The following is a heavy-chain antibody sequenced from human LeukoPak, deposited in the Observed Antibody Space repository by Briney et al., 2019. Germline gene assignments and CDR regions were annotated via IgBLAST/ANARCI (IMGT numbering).Heavy chain of an antibody. D-gene: IGHD3-10*01. V-gene: IGHV3-49*04. CDR2: IRSKAYGGTT. J-gene: IGHJ4*02. CDR1: GFTFGDYA. CDR3: TREQLLWFGESRVRNYFDY. Sequence: GGSLRLSCTASGFTFGDYAMSWVRQAPGKGLERVGFIRSKAYGGTTEYAASVEGRFTISRDDSKSIAYLQMNSLKTDDTAVYYCTREQLLWFGESRVRNYFDYWGQGTLVTVSS.